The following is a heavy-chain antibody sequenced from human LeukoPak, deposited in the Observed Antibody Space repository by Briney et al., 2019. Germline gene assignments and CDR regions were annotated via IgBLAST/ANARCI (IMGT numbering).Heavy chain of an antibody. V-gene: IGHV1-69*13. D-gene: IGHD1-20*01. Sequence: SVKVSCKASGGTFSSYAISWVRQAPGQGLEWMGGIIPIFGTANYAQKFQGRVTITADESTSTAYMELSSLRSEDTTVYYCARDIAGSGYAFDIWGQGTMVTVSS. CDR3: ARDIAGSGYAFDI. CDR2: IIPIFGTA. J-gene: IGHJ3*02. CDR1: GGTFSSYA.